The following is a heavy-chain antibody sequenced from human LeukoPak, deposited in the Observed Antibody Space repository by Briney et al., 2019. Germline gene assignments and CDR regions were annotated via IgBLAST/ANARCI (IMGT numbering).Heavy chain of an antibody. J-gene: IGHJ4*02. CDR1: GLTFSNAW. V-gene: IGHV3-15*01. Sequence: GGSLRLSCAASGLTFSNAWMTWVRQAPGKGLEWVGRIKSRTVGGTIEYATSVKDRFTIPRDDSKNTAYLQMSSLRTEDTGVYYCTTELIWGQGTLVTVSS. CDR3: TTELI. CDR2: IKSRTVGGTI. D-gene: IGHD2-8*01.